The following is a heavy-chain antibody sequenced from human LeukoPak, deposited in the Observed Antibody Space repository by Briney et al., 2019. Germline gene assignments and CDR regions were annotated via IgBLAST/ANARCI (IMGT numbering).Heavy chain of an antibody. CDR3: ARERTYYYGSQSYRRLYYFDY. CDR2: ISGSGRST. D-gene: IGHD3-10*01. V-gene: IGHV3-23*01. CDR1: GFTFSSDA. Sequence: GGSLRLSCAASGFTFSSDAMSWVRQAPGKGLEWVSAISGSGRSTYYADSVKGRFTISRDNAKNSLFLQMNSLRAEDTDVYDCARERTYYYGSQSYRRLYYFDYWGQGTLVTVSS. J-gene: IGHJ4*02.